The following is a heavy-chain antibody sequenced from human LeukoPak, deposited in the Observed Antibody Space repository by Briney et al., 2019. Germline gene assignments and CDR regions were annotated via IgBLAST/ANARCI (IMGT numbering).Heavy chain of an antibody. D-gene: IGHD3-22*01. CDR1: GGSMSSYY. Sequence: AETLSLTRTVSGGSMSSYYWSWIRQPPGKGLEWIGYVYYSGSTNYNPSLRSRVTISVDTSKNQFSLKLSSVTAADTAVYYCARNYYYDSNLYYFDYWGQGTLVTVSS. V-gene: IGHV4-59*01. CDR2: VYYSGST. J-gene: IGHJ4*02. CDR3: ARNYYYDSNLYYFDY.